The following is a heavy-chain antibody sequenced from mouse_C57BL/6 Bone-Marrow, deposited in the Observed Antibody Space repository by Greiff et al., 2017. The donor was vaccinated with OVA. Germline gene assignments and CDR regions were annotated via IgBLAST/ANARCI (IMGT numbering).Heavy chain of an antibody. D-gene: IGHD1-1*01. J-gene: IGHJ2*01. Sequence: VQLKESGAELVRPGASVKLSCTASGFTIKDDYMHWVKQRPEQGLEWIGWIDPENGDTEYASKFQGKATITADTSSNTAYLQLSSLTSEDTAVYYGTTDTVGATEGFDYWGQGTTLTVSS. CDR2: IDPENGDT. CDR1: GFTIKDDY. V-gene: IGHV14-4*01. CDR3: TTDTVGATEGFDY.